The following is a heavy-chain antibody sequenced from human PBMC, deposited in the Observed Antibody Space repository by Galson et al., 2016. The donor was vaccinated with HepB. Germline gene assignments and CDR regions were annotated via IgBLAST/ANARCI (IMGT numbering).Heavy chain of an antibody. CDR1: GGTFITYV. Sequence: SVKVSCKASGGTFITYVISWVRQAPGQGLEWMGGIIPVFGTATYAQKFQGRVTITADESTSTAYMELSSLRSEDTAVYYCAIRIFSASGLAYWGQGTLLTVSS. D-gene: IGHD3-10*01. CDR2: IIPVFGTA. J-gene: IGHJ4*02. CDR3: AIRIFSASGLAY. V-gene: IGHV1-69*13.